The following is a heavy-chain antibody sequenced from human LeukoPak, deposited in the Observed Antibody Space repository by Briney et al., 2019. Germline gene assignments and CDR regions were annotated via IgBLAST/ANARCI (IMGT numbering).Heavy chain of an antibody. CDR1: GFTFSRHG. CDR2: IRYDGGEE. J-gene: IGHJ3*02. CDR3: ARESGYNPEPVAFDI. D-gene: IGHD5-24*01. V-gene: IGHV3-33*01. Sequence: GGSLRLSCSGTGFTFSRHGIHWVRQAPGEGLEWVTVIRYDGGEEYYADSVRGRFTISRDNSKNTVYLQMNNLRAEDTALYYCARESGYNPEPVAFDIWGQGTTVTVSS.